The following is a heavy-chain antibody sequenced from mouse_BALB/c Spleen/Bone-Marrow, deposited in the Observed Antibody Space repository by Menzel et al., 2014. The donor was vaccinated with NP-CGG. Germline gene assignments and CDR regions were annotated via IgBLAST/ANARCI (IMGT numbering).Heavy chain of an antibody. CDR2: INPESNTI. Sequence: EVKVVESGGGLVQPGGSLKLSCAASGFDFSRYWMSWVRQAPGKGLQWIGEINPESNTINYTPSLKDKFIISRDNAKNTLYQQMSKVRSEDTALYCCARLGYYGWFAYWGQGTLVTVSA. CDR3: ARLGYYGWFAY. D-gene: IGHD2-3*01. V-gene: IGHV4-1*02. CDR1: GFDFSRYW. J-gene: IGHJ3*01.